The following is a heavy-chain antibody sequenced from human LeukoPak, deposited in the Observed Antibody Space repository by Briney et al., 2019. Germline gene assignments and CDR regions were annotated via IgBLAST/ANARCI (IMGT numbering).Heavy chain of an antibody. CDR2: ISGGAGST. Sequence: GGSLRLSCAASRFTFSNYAMTWVRQAPGKGLEWVSAISGGAGSTYYADSVKGRFTISRDNSKNTLYLQMNSLRAEDTAVYYCARVLLPLYGMDVWGQGTTVTVSS. V-gene: IGHV3-23*01. CDR1: RFTFSNYA. J-gene: IGHJ6*02. D-gene: IGHD3-22*01. CDR3: ARVLLPLYGMDV.